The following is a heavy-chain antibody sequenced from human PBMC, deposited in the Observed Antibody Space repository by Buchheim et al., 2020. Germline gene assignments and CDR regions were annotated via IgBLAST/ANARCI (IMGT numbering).Heavy chain of an antibody. CDR1: GFTFSSYS. D-gene: IGHD6-13*01. CDR3: ARVPLGRYYYGMDV. J-gene: IGHJ6*02. Sequence: EVQLVESGGGLVKPGGSLRLSCAASGFTFSSYSMNWVRQAPGKGLEWVSSISSSSSYIYYADSVKCRFTISRANAKNSLYLQMNSLRAEDTAVYYCARVPLGRYYYGMDVWGQGTT. V-gene: IGHV3-21*01. CDR2: ISSSSSYI.